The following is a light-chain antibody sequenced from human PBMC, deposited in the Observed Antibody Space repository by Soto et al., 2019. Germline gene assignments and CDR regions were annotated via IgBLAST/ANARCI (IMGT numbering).Light chain of an antibody. V-gene: IGLV2-8*01. J-gene: IGLJ1*01. Sequence: SVLTQPPSASGSPGQSVTISCAGTSSDVGGYNYVSWYQQYPGKVPKLMIYEVSERPSGVPDRFSGSKSGNTAFLTVSGLQAEDEADYYCLSYADTAYAFGTGTKVTVL. CDR1: SSDVGGYNY. CDR2: EVS. CDR3: LSYADTAYA.